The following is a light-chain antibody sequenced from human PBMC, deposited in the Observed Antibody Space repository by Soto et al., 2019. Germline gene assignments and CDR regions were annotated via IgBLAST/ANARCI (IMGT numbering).Light chain of an antibody. CDR1: QGVSSSN. V-gene: IGKV3-20*01. CDR3: QQYGSSPT. J-gene: IGKJ2*01. Sequence: EIVLTQSPGTLSLSPGERATLSCRASQGVSSSNLAWYQQKPGQAPRLLIYGASIRATGIPDRFSGSGSGTDFTLTISRLEPEDFAVFYCQQYGSSPTFGQGTKLEIK. CDR2: GAS.